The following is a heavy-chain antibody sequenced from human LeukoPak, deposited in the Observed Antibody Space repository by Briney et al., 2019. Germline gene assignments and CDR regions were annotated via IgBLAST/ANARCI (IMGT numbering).Heavy chain of an antibody. D-gene: IGHD4-11*01. Sequence: IPSETLSLTCAVYGGSFSGYYWSWIRQPPGKGLEWIGEIKHSGSTNYNPSLKSRVTISVDTSKNQFSLKLSSVTAADTAMYYCARDRPNDYTNPGRGGYYMDVWGKGTTVTVSS. J-gene: IGHJ6*03. CDR3: ARDRPNDYTNPGRGGYYMDV. CDR2: IKHSGST. CDR1: GGSFSGYY. V-gene: IGHV4-34*01.